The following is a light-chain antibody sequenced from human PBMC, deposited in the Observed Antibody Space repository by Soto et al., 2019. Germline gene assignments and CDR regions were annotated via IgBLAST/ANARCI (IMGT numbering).Light chain of an antibody. CDR2: DAS. J-gene: IGKJ3*01. CDR3: QQYDNFPFT. Sequence: DIRMTQSPSSLSASVGDRVTITCQASQDIKSNLNWFQQKSGKAPRLLVYDASNLETGVTSRFSGSGSGTEFTFTIRSLQPEDTATYFCQQYDNFPFTFGPGTKVDI. V-gene: IGKV1-33*01. CDR1: QDIKSN.